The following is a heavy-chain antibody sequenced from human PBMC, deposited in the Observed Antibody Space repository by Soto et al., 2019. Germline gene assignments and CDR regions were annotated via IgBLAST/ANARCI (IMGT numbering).Heavy chain of an antibody. D-gene: IGHD2-15*01. CDR2: ISYDGSNK. CDR3: AREGEYCSGGSCTYFAY. V-gene: IGHV3-30-3*01. Sequence: QVQLVESGGGVVPPGRSLTLSCAASGFTFSSYAMYRVRQAPGKGLEWVAVISYDGSNKYYADSVKGRFSISRDNSKNTQYLQMNSLRAEDTAVYYCAREGEYCSGGSCTYFAYWGQGTLVTVSS. CDR1: GFTFSSYA. J-gene: IGHJ4*02.